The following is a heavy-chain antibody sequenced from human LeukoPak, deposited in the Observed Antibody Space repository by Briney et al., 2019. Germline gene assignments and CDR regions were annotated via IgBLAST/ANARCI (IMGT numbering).Heavy chain of an antibody. Sequence: GGSLRLSCAASGFTFSSYSMNWVRQAPGKGLEWVSYISGSSGAIYYADSVQGRFTISRDNAKNSLYLQMNSLRAEDTAVYYCARDLVYTSGWYLDYWGQGTLVTVSS. CDR1: GFTFSSYS. J-gene: IGHJ4*02. V-gene: IGHV3-48*04. CDR3: ARDLVYTSGWYLDY. CDR2: ISGSSGAI. D-gene: IGHD6-19*01.